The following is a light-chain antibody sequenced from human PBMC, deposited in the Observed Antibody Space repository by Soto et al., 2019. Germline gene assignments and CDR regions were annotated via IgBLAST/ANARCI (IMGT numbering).Light chain of an antibody. J-gene: IGKJ1*01. CDR1: ESVSSSY. CDR3: QQYGSSHPWT. Sequence: DIVLKQSPGTLALSPGDRATLSCRASESVSSSYLAWYQPKPGQAPRLXXFGASSRANGTPDRCSGSGSGTDLTLTISRLEPEDFAVYSCQQYGSSHPWTFRQGTKVDIK. CDR2: GAS. V-gene: IGKV3-20*01.